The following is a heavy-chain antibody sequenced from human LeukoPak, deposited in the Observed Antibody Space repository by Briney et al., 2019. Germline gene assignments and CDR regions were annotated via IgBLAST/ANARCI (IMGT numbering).Heavy chain of an antibody. CDR2: IIPIFGTA. CDR3: AKAGFEDTAMAPFDY. J-gene: IGHJ4*02. Sequence: SVKVSCKASGGTFSSYAISWVRQAPGQGLEWMGGIIPIFGTANYAQKFQGRVTITADESTSTAYMELSSLRSEDTAVYYCAKAGFEDTAMAPFDYWGQGTLVTVSS. V-gene: IGHV1-69*13. CDR1: GGTFSSYA. D-gene: IGHD5-18*01.